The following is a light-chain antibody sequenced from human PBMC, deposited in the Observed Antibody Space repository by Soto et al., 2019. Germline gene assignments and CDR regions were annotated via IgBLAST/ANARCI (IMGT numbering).Light chain of an antibody. V-gene: IGKV3-15*01. CDR2: GAS. Sequence: EIVMTQSPATLSVSPGERATLSCRASQSVSSTLAWYQQKPGQPPMLLLSGASTRATGIPARFSGSGSGTEVTLTISSLQSEDFAVYYCQQYNNWSTFGGGTKVEIK. J-gene: IGKJ4*01. CDR1: QSVSST. CDR3: QQYNNWST.